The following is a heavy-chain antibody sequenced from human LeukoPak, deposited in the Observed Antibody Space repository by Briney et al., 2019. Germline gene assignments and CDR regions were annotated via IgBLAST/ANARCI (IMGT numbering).Heavy chain of an antibody. Sequence: SETLSLTCAVYGESLNSYYWSWVRQPPGEGLEWIGEIYESGTTEYNPSPKSRVTISMVPSKQQFSLSLSSVTAADTAVCARGAWATRLGSWGLGTPVIVSS. D-gene: IGHD2-15*01. CDR1: GESLNSYY. CDR2: IYESGTT. V-gene: IGHV4-34*01. CDR3: ARGAWATRLGS. J-gene: IGHJ4*02.